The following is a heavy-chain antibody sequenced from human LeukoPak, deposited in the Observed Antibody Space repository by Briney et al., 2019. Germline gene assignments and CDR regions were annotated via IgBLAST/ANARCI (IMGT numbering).Heavy chain of an antibody. V-gene: IGHV1-2*02. Sequence: ASLKVSCKASGYTFTVYSIHWMRQAPGQGLEFVGRIDPNSGVTEFAQNFQGRVTMTTDTSISTAYMELSRLTSADTAAYYCAVSIQAPPIPAFDYWGQGTPVTVSS. J-gene: IGHJ4*02. CDR2: IDPNSGVT. CDR3: AVSIQAPPIPAFDY. D-gene: IGHD5-24*01. CDR1: GYTFTVYS.